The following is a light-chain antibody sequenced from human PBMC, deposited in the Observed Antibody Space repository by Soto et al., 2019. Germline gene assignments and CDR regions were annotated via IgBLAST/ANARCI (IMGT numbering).Light chain of an antibody. CDR3: LQDHNYPLT. V-gene: IGKV1-9*01. CDR2: AAS. CDR1: QGIAYY. J-gene: IGKJ4*01. Sequence: DIQLTQSPSFLSASVGDRVTITCRASQGIAYYLAWYQQRPGKAPDLLIYAASTLQSGVPSRFSGSRSGTEFTLTISSLQPEDFATYYCLQDHNYPLTFGGGTKVDIK.